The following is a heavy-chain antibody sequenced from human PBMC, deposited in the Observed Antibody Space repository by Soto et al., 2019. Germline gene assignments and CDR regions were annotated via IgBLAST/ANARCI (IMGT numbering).Heavy chain of an antibody. V-gene: IGHV3-64*01. CDR2: ISSNGVGT. CDR1: GFTLSGYA. Sequence: VQLAESGGGLAQPGGSLRLSCAASGFTLSGYAMDWVRQAPGKGLEYVSGISSNGVGTYYANSVQGRFTISRDNSKNTVYLQMGSLRAEDTAVYYCAKDRGYSYGYYSTYYFDYWGQGTLVTVSS. J-gene: IGHJ4*02. CDR3: AKDRGYSYGYYSTYYFDY. D-gene: IGHD5-18*01.